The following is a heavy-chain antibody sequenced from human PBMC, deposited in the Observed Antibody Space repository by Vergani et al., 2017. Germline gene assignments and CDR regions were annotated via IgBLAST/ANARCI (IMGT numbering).Heavy chain of an antibody. D-gene: IGHD5-12*01. CDR2: ISGSGGST. V-gene: IGHV3-23*01. Sequence: EVQLLESGGDLVQPGGSLRLSCAASGFTFNHYAMNWVRQAPGTGLAWDSGISGSGGSTYYAGSVKGRFTISRDSSKNTLYLQMNSLSAGDTAVYYCAKANPRNSGYDYLYYYHAMDVWGQGTTVTVSS. CDR1: GFTFNHYA. J-gene: IGHJ6*02. CDR3: AKANPRNSGYDYLYYYHAMDV.